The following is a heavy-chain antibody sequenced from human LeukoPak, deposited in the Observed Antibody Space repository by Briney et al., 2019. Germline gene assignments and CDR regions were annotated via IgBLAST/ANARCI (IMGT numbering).Heavy chain of an antibody. Sequence: TLSLTCTVSSRSMTHYCWNCIRHPPGEVREWIGYTHTSGSPDYNRSLKSSVTISLDTSKNQFSLMLSYVTAADTAVYFCARDTQRYCSGTTCFQYCFDTWGQGTMATVSS. J-gene: IGHJ5*02. D-gene: IGHD2-2*01. CDR1: SRSMTHYC. V-gene: IGHV4-59*01. CDR3: ARDTQRYCSGTTCFQYCFDT. CDR2: THTSGSP.